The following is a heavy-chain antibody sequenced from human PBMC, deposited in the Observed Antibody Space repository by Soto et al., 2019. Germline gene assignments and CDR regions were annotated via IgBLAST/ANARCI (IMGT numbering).Heavy chain of an antibody. V-gene: IGHV3-9*01. CDR2: ISWNSGRR. J-gene: IGHJ4*02. D-gene: IGHD4-4*01. CDR3: AKVIGGSTIPTSFHY. Sequence: EAQLVESGGGLVQPGGSLRLSCAASGLSFDDYAMHWVRQAPGKGLEWVSGISWNSGRRDYADSVKGRFIISRDNAKNSLYLQMNSLRLEDTALYYCAKVIGGSTIPTSFHYWGQGILVTVSS. CDR1: GLSFDDYA.